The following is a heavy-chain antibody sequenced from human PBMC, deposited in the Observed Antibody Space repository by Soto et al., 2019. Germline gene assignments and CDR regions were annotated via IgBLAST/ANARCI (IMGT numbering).Heavy chain of an antibody. V-gene: IGHV4-31*03. CDR3: ASVTPLSYDSSGYYLAFQH. Sequence: PSETLSLTCTVSGGSISSGGYYWSWIRQHPGKGLEWIGYIYYSGSTYYNPSLKSRVTISVDTSKNQFSLKLSSVTAADTAVYYCASVTPLSYDSSGYYLAFQHWGQGTLVTVSS. D-gene: IGHD3-22*01. CDR1: GGSISSGGYY. J-gene: IGHJ1*01. CDR2: IYYSGST.